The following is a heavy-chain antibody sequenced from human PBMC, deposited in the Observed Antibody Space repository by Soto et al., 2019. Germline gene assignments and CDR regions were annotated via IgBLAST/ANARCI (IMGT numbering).Heavy chain of an antibody. Sequence: QVQLQESGPGLVKPSGTLSLTCAVSGGSISSSNWWSWVRQPPGKGLEWIGEIYHSGSTNYNPSLMSRATISVDKSKNQFSLKLSSVTAADTAVYYCASTQVVSLAYYYGMDVWGQGTTVTVSS. CDR1: GGSISSSNW. CDR2: IYHSGST. J-gene: IGHJ6*02. V-gene: IGHV4-4*02. CDR3: ASTQVVSLAYYYGMDV. D-gene: IGHD2-15*01.